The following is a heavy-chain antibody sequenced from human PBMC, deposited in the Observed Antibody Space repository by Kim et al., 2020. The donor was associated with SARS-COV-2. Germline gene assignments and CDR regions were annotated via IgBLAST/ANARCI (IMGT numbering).Heavy chain of an antibody. V-gene: IGHV3-23*01. CDR1: GFTFSSYA. D-gene: IGHD6-19*01. CDR3: AKDQEAVAGRAWGFNYYYYYGMDV. J-gene: IGHJ6*02. CDR2: ISGSGGST. Sequence: GGSLRLSCAASGFTFSSYAMSWVRQAPGKGLEWVSAISGSGGSTYYADSVKGRFTISRDNSKNTLYLQMNSLRAEDTAVYYCAKDQEAVAGRAWGFNYYYYYGMDVWGQGTTVTVSS.